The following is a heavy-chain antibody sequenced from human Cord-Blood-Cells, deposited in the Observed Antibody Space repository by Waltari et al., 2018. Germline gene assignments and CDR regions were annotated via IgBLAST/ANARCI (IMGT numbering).Heavy chain of an antibody. CDR2: IIPIFGTA. Sequence: QVQLVQSGAEVRKRGSSVQVSCEATGGTFSSCAISCVRLDPGQGLEWMGGIIPIFGTANYAQKFQGRVTITADESTSTAYMELSSLRSEDTAVYYCARDLRPYYGTEDDYWGQGTLVTVSS. J-gene: IGHJ4*02. CDR3: ARDLRPYYGTEDDY. CDR1: GGTFSSCA. D-gene: IGHD3-3*01. V-gene: IGHV1-69*01.